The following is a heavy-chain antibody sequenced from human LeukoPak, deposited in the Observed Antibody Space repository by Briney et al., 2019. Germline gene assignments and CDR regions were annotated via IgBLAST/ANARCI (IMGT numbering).Heavy chain of an antibody. D-gene: IGHD5-12*01. CDR3: ARGPLVWLRDRGYNWFDP. V-gene: IGHV3-7*01. CDR2: IKQDGSET. J-gene: IGHJ5*02. CDR1: RFTFSGYW. Sequence: GGSLRLSCAASRFTFSGYWMSWVRQAPGKGLEWVANIKQDGSETYYVDSVEGRFTISRDNAKNSLYLQMNSLRVEDTAVYYCARGPLVWLRDRGYNWFDPWGQGTLVTVSS.